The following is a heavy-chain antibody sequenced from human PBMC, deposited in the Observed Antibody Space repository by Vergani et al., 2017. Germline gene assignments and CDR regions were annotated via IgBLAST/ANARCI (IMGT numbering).Heavy chain of an antibody. J-gene: IGHJ6*03. CDR1: GGTFSSYA. Sequence: QVQLVQSGAEVKKPGSSVKVSCKASGGTFSSYAISWVRQAPGQGLEWMGRIIPILGIANDAQKFQGRVTITADKSTSTSYMELSSLRSEDTAVYYCARDRSEYSGYGGNYYMDVWGKGTTVTVSS. V-gene: IGHV1-69*04. CDR3: ARDRSEYSGYGGNYYMDV. D-gene: IGHD5-12*01. CDR2: IIPILGIA.